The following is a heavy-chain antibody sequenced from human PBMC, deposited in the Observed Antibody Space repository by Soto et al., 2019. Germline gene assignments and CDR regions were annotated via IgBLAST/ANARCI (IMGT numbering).Heavy chain of an antibody. D-gene: IGHD3-22*01. CDR1: GYTFTSYG. Sequence: QVQLVQSGAEVKKPGASVKVSCKASGYTFTSYGISWVRQAPGQGLEWMGWISAYNGNTNYAQKLQGRVTMTTDTPTSTGYMELRSLGSDDTAVYYCARNPAPYDSSAIGGYWSQGILVTVSS. CDR3: ARNPAPYDSSAIGGY. J-gene: IGHJ4*02. V-gene: IGHV1-18*04. CDR2: ISAYNGNT.